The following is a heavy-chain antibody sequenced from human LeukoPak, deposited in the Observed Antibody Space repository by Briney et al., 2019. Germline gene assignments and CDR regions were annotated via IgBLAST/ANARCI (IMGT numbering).Heavy chain of an antibody. CDR1: GLTFSSYG. CDR2: ISYDGSNK. Sequence: GGSLRLSCAASGLTFSSYGMYWVRQAPGKGLEWVAVISYDGSNKYYADSVKGRFAISRDNSKNTLYLQMNSLRAEDTAVYYCAKDTRYDYYFDYWGQGTLITVSS. J-gene: IGHJ4*02. V-gene: IGHV3-30*18. D-gene: IGHD5-12*01. CDR3: AKDTRYDYYFDY.